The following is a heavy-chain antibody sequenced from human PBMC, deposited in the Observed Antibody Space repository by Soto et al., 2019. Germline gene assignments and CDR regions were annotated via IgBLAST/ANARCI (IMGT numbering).Heavy chain of an antibody. CDR3: AREDTAMVTYGMDV. J-gene: IGHJ6*02. CDR2: ISYDGSNK. D-gene: IGHD5-18*01. Sequence: PGGSLRLSCAASGFTLSSYAMHWVRQAPGKGLEWVAVISYDGSNKYYADSVKGRFTISRDNSKNTLYLQMNSLRAEDTAVYYCAREDTAMVTYGMDVWGQGTTVTVSS. V-gene: IGHV3-30-3*01. CDR1: GFTLSSYA.